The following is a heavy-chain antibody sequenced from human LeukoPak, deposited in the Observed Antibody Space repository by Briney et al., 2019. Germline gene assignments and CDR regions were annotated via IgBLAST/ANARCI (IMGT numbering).Heavy chain of an antibody. CDR2: IYTSVYT. D-gene: IGHD3-10*01. CDR1: GDSISSNY. CDR3: ARGYYYGSGSPQFDY. V-gene: IGHV4-4*07. Sequence: SETLSLTCTVSGDSISSNYWSWIRQPAGKGLEWIGRIYTSVYTNHNPSLKSRVAMSLDTSKNQFALKLSSVTAADTAVYYCARGYYYGSGSPQFDYWGQGTLVTVSS. J-gene: IGHJ4*02.